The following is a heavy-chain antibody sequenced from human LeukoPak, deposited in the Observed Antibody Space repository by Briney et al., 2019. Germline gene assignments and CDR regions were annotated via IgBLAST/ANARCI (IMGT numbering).Heavy chain of an antibody. Sequence: GGSLRLSCAASGFTFSSFNMNWVRQAPGKGLEWVSSISSTSSLIWYADSLKGRLTISRDNAKNSLYLQMDSLRAEDTAVYYCARYNSGWNDYWGQGTLVTVSS. CDR3: ARYNSGWNDY. CDR1: GFTFSSFN. J-gene: IGHJ4*02. D-gene: IGHD6-19*01. V-gene: IGHV3-21*01. CDR2: ISSTSSLI.